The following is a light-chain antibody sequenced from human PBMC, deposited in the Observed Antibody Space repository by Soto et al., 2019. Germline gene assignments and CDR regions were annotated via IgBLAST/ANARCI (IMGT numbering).Light chain of an antibody. J-gene: IGKJ2*01. CDR1: QSVSNS. Sequence: EIVMTQSPATLSVSPGERVTLSCRASQSVSNSLAWYQQKRGQAPRLLIYGASTRATGIPARFSGSGSGTEFTLTISSLQSEDFAVYYCQQYSNWPPMYTFGQGTKLEIK. CDR2: GAS. V-gene: IGKV3-15*01. CDR3: QQYSNWPPMYT.